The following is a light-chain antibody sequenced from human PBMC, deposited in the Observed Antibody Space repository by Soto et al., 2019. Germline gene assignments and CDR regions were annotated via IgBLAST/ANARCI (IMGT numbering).Light chain of an antibody. CDR1: QSVSSN. J-gene: IGKJ1*01. Sequence: EIVMTQSPATLSVSPGERATLSCRASQSVSSNLAWYQQKPGQAPRLLIYGASTRATGIPARFSGSGSGTEFTLTISSRQSEDFAVYCCQQYNTWPPTFGQGTKVEIK. CDR2: GAS. V-gene: IGKV3-15*01. CDR3: QQYNTWPPT.